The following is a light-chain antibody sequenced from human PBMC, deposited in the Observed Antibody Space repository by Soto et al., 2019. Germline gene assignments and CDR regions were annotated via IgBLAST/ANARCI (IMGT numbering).Light chain of an antibody. CDR3: QQYGTSPT. Sequence: EVVLTQSPDTLSLSPGERATLSCRTSHSVDIYLAWYQQKPGQAPRLLIYDSYNRVTGIPTRFSGSGSGTDFTLTISSLEPEDSAVYSCQQYGTSPTFGQGTRLEIK. CDR1: HSVDIY. V-gene: IGKV3-11*01. J-gene: IGKJ5*01. CDR2: DSY.